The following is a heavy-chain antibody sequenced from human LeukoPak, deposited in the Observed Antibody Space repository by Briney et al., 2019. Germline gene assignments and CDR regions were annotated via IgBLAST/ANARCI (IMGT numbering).Heavy chain of an antibody. Sequence: SETLSLTCTVPSGSISISNYFWGWIRHPPGKGLEWIGCIFYSGSTYYNPSVKIRVPISVDTAKNQFSLKLKSVTAADTAVYYCARRFSVTNSLYRPFDYWGQGILVTVSS. CDR2: IFYSGST. J-gene: IGHJ4*02. D-gene: IGHD2-8*01. V-gene: IGHV4-39*01. CDR3: ARRFSVTNSLYRPFDY. CDR1: SGSISISNYF.